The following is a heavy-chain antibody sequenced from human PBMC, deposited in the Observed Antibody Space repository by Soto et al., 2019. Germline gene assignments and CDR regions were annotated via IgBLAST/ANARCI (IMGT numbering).Heavy chain of an antibody. D-gene: IGHD6-19*01. CDR2: IYSGGST. CDR1: GFTVSSNY. Sequence: EVQLVESGGGLVQPGGSLRLSCAASGFTVSSNYMSWVRQAPGKGLEWVSVIYSGGSTYYADSVKGRFTISRHNSKNTLYLQMNSLRAEDTAVYYCARELGYSSGWEHDAFDIWGQGTMVTVSS. V-gene: IGHV3-53*04. CDR3: ARELGYSSGWEHDAFDI. J-gene: IGHJ3*02.